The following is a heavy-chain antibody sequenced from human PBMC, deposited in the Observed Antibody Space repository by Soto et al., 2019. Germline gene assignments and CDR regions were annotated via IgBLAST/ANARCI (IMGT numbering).Heavy chain of an antibody. CDR3: ASTLWFGELLPFDY. V-gene: IGHV4-34*01. Sequence: SETLSLTCAVYGGSFSGYYWSWVRQPPGKGLEWIGEISHSGSTNYNPSLKSRVTISVDTSKNQFSLKLSSVTAADTAVYYCASTLWFGELLPFDYWGQGTLVTVSS. J-gene: IGHJ4*02. CDR2: ISHSGST. D-gene: IGHD3-10*01. CDR1: GGSFSGYY.